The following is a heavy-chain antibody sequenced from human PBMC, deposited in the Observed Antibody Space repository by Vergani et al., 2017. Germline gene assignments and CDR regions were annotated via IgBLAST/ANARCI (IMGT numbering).Heavy chain of an antibody. V-gene: IGHV3-9*01. J-gene: IGHJ3*02. CDR1: GFTFDDYA. Sequence: EVQLVESGGGLVQPDRSLRLSCAASGFTFDDYAMHWVRQAPGKGLEWVSGISWNSGSIGYADSVKGRFTISRDNAKNSLYLQMNSLRAEDTAVYYCARGSAYGSGSYRAFDIWGQGTMVTVSS. CDR2: ISWNSGSI. D-gene: IGHD3-10*01. CDR3: ARGSAYGSGSYRAFDI.